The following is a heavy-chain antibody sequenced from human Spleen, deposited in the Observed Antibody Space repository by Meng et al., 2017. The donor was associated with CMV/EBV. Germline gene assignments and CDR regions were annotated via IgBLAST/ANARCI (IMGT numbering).Heavy chain of an antibody. CDR3: ARGQDANTYRSSRTLDY. CDR1: GYTFTGYY. V-gene: IGHV1-2*02. CDR2: INPSSGAT. D-gene: IGHD1-7*01. J-gene: IGHJ4*02. Sequence: ASVKVSCKASGYTFTGYYLNWVRQAPGQGLEWMGRINPSSGATYHAQKFQGRITMTWDTSISTAHMELTRLRSDDTAFYYCARGQDANTYRSSRTLDYWGPGTLVTVSS.